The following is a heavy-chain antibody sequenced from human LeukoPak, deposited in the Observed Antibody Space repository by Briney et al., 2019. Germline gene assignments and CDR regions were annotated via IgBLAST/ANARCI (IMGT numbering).Heavy chain of an antibody. CDR3: ARGAATIGTYWYFDL. CDR2: ISNSDSTI. D-gene: IGHD1-1*01. V-gene: IGHV3-48*02. CDR1: GFSFSSYS. Sequence: GGSLRLSCAASGFSFSSYSMNWVRQAPGKGLEWVSYISNSDSTIYYADSVKGRFTISRDNAKFSLFLQMNTLRDEDTAVYYCARGAATIGTYWYFDLWGRGTLVAVSS. J-gene: IGHJ2*01.